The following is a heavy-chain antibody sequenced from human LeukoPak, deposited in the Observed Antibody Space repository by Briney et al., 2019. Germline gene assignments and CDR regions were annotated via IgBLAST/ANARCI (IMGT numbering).Heavy chain of an antibody. CDR3: ARGTDDYIVATTSFEY. D-gene: IGHD5-12*01. J-gene: IGHJ4*02. Sequence: SVKVSCKASGDSFSTHVISWVRQAPGQGLEWMGGVIPMVGTANIAQKFQGRVTITADESTSTAYMEVSSLRSDDTAVYYCARGTDDYIVATTSFEYWGQGTLVTVSS. CDR2: VIPMVGTA. V-gene: IGHV1-69*13. CDR1: GDSFSTHV.